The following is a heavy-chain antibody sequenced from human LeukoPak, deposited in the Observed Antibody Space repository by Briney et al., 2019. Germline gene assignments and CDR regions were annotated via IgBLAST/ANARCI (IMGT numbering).Heavy chain of an antibody. CDR2: IYYSGST. V-gene: IGHV4-39*07. CDR3: ARVLRETGYSSSWPLDY. Sequence: SETLSLTCTVSGGSISSSSYYWGWIRQPPGKGLEWIGSIYYSGSTNYNPSLKSRVTISVDTSKNQFSLKLSSVTAADTAVYYCARVLRETGYSSSWPLDYWGQGTLVTVSS. D-gene: IGHD6-13*01. CDR1: GGSISSSSYY. J-gene: IGHJ4*02.